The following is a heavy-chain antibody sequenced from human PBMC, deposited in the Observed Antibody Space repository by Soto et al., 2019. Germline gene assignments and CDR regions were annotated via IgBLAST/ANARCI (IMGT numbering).Heavy chain of an antibody. J-gene: IGHJ5*02. V-gene: IGHV3-33*01. CDR3: ARNYDSSGYSWFDP. Sequence: GGSLRLSCAASGCTFSSYGMHWVRQAPGKGLEWVAVIWYDGSNKYYADSVKGRFTISRDNSKNTLYLQMNSLRAEDTAVYYCARNYDSSGYSWFDPWGQGTLVTVSS. CDR1: GCTFSSYG. D-gene: IGHD3-22*01. CDR2: IWYDGSNK.